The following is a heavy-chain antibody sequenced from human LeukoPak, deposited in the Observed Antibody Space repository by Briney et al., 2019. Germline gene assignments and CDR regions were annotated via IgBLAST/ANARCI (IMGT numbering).Heavy chain of an antibody. D-gene: IGHD3-3*01. J-gene: IGHJ6*02. CDR3: AREYTIFGVIVNYYYYGMDV. CDR2: IYSGGST. V-gene: IGHV3-53*05. CDR1: GFTVSSNY. Sequence: GGSLRLSCAASGFTVSSNYMSWVRQAPGKGLEWVSVIYSGGSTNYADSVKGRFTISRDNSKNTLYLQMNSLRAEDTAVYYCAREYTIFGVIVNYYYYGMDVWGQGTTVTVSS.